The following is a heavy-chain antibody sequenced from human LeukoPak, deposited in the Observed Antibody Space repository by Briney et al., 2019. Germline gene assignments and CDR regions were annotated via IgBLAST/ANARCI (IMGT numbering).Heavy chain of an antibody. J-gene: IGHJ5*02. CDR1: GGSISSSSYY. CDR3: AKGAGGFSYYNWFDP. CDR2: IYYSGST. Sequence: SETLSLTCTVSGGSISSSSYYWGWIRQPPGKGLEWIGSIYYSGSTYYNPSLKSRVTISVDTSKNQFSLKLSSVTAADTAVYYCAKGAGGFSYYNWFDPWGQGTLVTVSS. D-gene: IGHD5-18*01. V-gene: IGHV4-39*07.